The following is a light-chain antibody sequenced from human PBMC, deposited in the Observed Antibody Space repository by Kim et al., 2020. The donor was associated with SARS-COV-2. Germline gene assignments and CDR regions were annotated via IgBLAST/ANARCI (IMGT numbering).Light chain of an antibody. CDR3: QVWDSGTWV. Sequence: VALGQTARLTGGGNNIQTKNVHWYRQKPGQAPVLVMYKDSKRPSGIPERFSGSNSGNTATLTITRAQAGDEADYYCQVWDSGTWVFGGGTKLTVL. J-gene: IGLJ3*02. V-gene: IGLV3-9*01. CDR2: KDS. CDR1: NIQTKN.